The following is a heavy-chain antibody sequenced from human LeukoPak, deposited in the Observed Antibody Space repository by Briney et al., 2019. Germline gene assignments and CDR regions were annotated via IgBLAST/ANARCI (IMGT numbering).Heavy chain of an antibody. CDR2: IIPILGIA. D-gene: IGHD6-19*01. CDR3: ARDKGQGIAVAGTDYFDY. Sequence: SVKVSCKASGGTLSSYAISWVRQAPGQGLEWMGRIIPILGIANYAQKFQGRVTITADKSTSTAYMELSSLRSEDTAVYYCARDKGQGIAVAGTDYFDYWGQGTLVTVSS. CDR1: GGTLSSYA. V-gene: IGHV1-69*04. J-gene: IGHJ4*02.